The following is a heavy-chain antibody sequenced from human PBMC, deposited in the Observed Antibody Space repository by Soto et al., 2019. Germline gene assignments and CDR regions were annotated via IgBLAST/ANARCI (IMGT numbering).Heavy chain of an antibody. D-gene: IGHD3-9*01. CDR3: ARDRYFDWLPTIRTGYYYGMDV. V-gene: IGHV1-3*01. CDR2: INAGNGNT. J-gene: IGHJ6*02. CDR1: GYTFTSYA. Sequence: ASVKVSCKASGYTFTSYAMHWVRQAPGQRLEWMGWINAGNGNTKYSQKFQGRVTITRDTSASTAYMELSGLRSEDTAVYYCARDRYFDWLPTIRTGYYYGMDVWGQGTTVTVSS.